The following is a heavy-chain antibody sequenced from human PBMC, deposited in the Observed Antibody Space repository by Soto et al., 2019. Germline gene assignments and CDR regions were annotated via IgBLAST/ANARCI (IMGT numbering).Heavy chain of an antibody. CDR3: ARLRVIGARRFDY. J-gene: IGHJ4*02. CDR2: INQDGSER. V-gene: IGHV3-7*01. D-gene: IGHD5-12*01. CDR1: GFTFSNSW. Sequence: EVQLVESGGGLVQPGGSLRLSCAASGFTFSNSWMNWVRQAPGKGLEWVANINQDGSERYYVDSVKGRSTVSRDNAKNSLFLQMHSLRVEDTAVYYCARLRVIGARRFDYWGQGTLVTVSS.